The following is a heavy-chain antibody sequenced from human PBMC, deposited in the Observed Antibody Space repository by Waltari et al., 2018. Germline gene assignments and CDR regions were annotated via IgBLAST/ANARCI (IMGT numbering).Heavy chain of an antibody. CDR1: GFTCTNHW. CDR3: ARGVTTVEY. Sequence: EVQLVESGGGLVQPGGSLSLSCSGPGFTCTNHWMSWVRQAPGKGPEWVASIKQDGSEKYYVDSMKGRFTISRDNAKNSLSLQMDSLRAEDTAVYFCARGVTTVEYWGQGTLVTVSS. CDR2: IKQDGSEK. D-gene: IGHD2-21*02. J-gene: IGHJ4*02. V-gene: IGHV3-7*04.